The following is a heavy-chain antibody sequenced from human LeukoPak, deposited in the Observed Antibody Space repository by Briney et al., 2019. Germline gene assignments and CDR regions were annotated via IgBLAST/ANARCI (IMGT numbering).Heavy chain of an antibody. CDR1: GFTFRSAA. Sequence: QPGGSLRLSCSASGFTFRSAAMFWVRQAPGKGLEYVSAFSSDGSSTFYADSVKGRFTISRDNSKNMLCLQMSSLRADDAAVYYCVKTPRYYGSGSRLLYTWGLGIMVTVSS. J-gene: IGHJ4*03. CDR2: FSSDGSST. D-gene: IGHD3-10*01. CDR3: VKTPRYYGSGSRLLYT. V-gene: IGHV3-64D*06.